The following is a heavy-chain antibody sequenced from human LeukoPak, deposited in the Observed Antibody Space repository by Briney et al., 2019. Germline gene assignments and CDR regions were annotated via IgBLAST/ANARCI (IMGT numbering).Heavy chain of an antibody. V-gene: IGHV3-7*01. J-gene: IGHJ4*02. CDR1: GFTFSNYN. D-gene: IGHD3-22*01. CDR2: TNRVGSEK. CDR3: ARDSSGFD. Sequence: GGSLRLFCAASGFTFSNYNMNWVRQIPGKGLEWVANTNRVGSEKYYVDSVKGRFTISRDNAKNSLYLQMSSLRAEDTAVYYCARDSSGFDWGQGTLVTVSS.